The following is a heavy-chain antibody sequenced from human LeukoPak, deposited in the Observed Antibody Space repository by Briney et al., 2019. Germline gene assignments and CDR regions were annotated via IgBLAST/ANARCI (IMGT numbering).Heavy chain of an antibody. CDR3: ARELNLLNYYDSSGFDY. J-gene: IGHJ4*02. D-gene: IGHD3-22*01. CDR2: IIPIFGTA. Sequence: ASVNVSCTASGGTFSSYAISWVRQAPGQGLEWMGGIIPIFGTANYAQKFQGRVTITADESTSTAYMELSSLRSEDTAVYYCARELNLLNYYDSSGFDYWGQGTLVTVSS. V-gene: IGHV1-69*13. CDR1: GGTFSSYA.